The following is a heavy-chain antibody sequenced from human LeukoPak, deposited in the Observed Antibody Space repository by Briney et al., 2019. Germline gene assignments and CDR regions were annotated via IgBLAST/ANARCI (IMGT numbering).Heavy chain of an antibody. J-gene: IGHJ4*02. Sequence: PGRSLRLSCAASGFTFSSYGMHWVRQAPGKGLEWGAVISYDGSDKYYADSVKGRFTISRDNSKNTLYLQMNSLRTEDTAVYYCAKDGYPLGYCSSTSCPYYFNYWGQGTLVTVSS. CDR2: ISYDGSDK. CDR3: AKDGYPLGYCSSTSCPYYFNY. D-gene: IGHD2-2*01. V-gene: IGHV3-30*18. CDR1: GFTFSSYG.